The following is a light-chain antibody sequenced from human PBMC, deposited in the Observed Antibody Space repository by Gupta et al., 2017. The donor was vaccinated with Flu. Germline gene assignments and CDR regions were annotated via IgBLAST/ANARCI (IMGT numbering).Light chain of an antibody. CDR3: QYSDASDRHVV. V-gene: IGLV6-57*01. CDR2: EDN. J-gene: IGLJ2*01. Sequence: NFLLTQPHSVSESPGKTVTISCTRSSGSIASNFVQWYQQRPGSPPTTMIYEDNQRPSGVPDRFAGSIDSSSNYASLHISGLKTEDEADDYCQYSDASDRHVVFGGGTKMTVL. CDR1: SGSIASNF.